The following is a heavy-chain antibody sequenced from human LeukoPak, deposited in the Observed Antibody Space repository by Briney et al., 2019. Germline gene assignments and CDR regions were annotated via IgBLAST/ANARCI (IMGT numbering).Heavy chain of an antibody. V-gene: IGHV4-38-2*01. J-gene: IGHJ4*02. D-gene: IGHD3-22*01. CDR3: ARRQSYYDSSGYFPLDY. CDR1: VYSISSGYY. CDR2: ICHSRST. Sequence: SETLSLTCAVSVYSISSGYYWGWIRRPPGKGLACIGSICHSRSTYYNPSINNRVSISVDTTKHEFSLNLSSVTAADTAVYYCARRQSYYDSSGYFPLDYSGQGTLVTVSS.